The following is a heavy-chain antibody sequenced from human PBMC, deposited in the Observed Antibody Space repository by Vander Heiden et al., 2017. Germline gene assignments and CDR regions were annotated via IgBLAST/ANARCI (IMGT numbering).Heavy chain of an antibody. Sequence: QVQLQESGPGLVRPSGTLSLTCAVPGGSISSRNWWSWVRQPPGKGLEWIGEIYHSGSTKYNPSLKSRVTISVDKSKSQFSLRLSSVTAADTAVYYCARDASGYNTGSLWWGQGTLVIVSS. CDR2: IYHSGST. V-gene: IGHV4-4*02. CDR1: GGSISSRNW. CDR3: ARDASGYNTGSLW. J-gene: IGHJ4*02. D-gene: IGHD2-8*02.